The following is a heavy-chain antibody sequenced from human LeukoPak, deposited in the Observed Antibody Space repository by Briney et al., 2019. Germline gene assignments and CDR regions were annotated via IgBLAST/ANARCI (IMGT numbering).Heavy chain of an antibody. CDR2: IYHSGTA. J-gene: IGHJ4*02. Sequence: SETLSLTCTVPGSSIGSGSYWAWIRQLPGKRLEWIGNIYHSGTAYYNPSLKSRVTISVDKSKNQFSLQLTSVTAADTAVYFCARDYADHGTSIDYWGQGTLVTVSS. CDR1: GSSIGSGSY. V-gene: IGHV4-38-2*02. CDR3: ARDYADHGTSIDY. D-gene: IGHD1-1*01.